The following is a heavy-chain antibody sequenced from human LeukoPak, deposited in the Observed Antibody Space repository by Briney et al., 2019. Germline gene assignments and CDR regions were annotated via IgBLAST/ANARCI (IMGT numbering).Heavy chain of an antibody. Sequence: SETLSLTCTVSGGSISSHYWSWIRQPPGKGLEWIGYIYYSGSTNYNPSLKSRVTISVDTSKNQFSLKLSSVTAADTAVYYCARQNYYDSSCLDYWGQGTLVTVSS. CDR3: ARQNYYDSSCLDY. CDR2: IYYSGST. V-gene: IGHV4-59*08. D-gene: IGHD3-22*01. CDR1: GGSISSHY. J-gene: IGHJ4*02.